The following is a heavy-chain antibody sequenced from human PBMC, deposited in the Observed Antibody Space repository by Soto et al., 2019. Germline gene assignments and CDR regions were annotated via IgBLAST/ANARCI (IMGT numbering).Heavy chain of an antibody. Sequence: ASVKVSCKASGYTFTGYYMHWVRQAPGQGLEWMGWINPNSGGTNYAQEFQGRVTMTRDTSISTAYMELSRLRSDDTAVYYCASRCSSTSCYKVLDYYYGMDVWGQGTTVTVSS. CDR3: ASRCSSTSCYKVLDYYYGMDV. CDR2: INPNSGGT. J-gene: IGHJ6*02. D-gene: IGHD2-2*02. CDR1: GYTFTGYY. V-gene: IGHV1-2*02.